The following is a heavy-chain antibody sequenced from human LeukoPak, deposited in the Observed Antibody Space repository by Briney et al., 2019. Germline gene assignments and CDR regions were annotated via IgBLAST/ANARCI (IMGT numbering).Heavy chain of an antibody. CDR2: ISSSSTI. J-gene: IGHJ6*02. D-gene: IGHD5-18*01. CDR3: ASLDTAMVKSPYYGMDV. Sequence: GGSLRLSCAASGFTFSSYAMSWVRQAPGKGLEWVSYISSSSTIYYADSVKGRFTISRDNAKNSLYLQMNSLRAKDTAVYYCASLDTAMVKSPYYGMDVWGQGTTVTVSS. CDR1: GFTFSSYA. V-gene: IGHV3-48*01.